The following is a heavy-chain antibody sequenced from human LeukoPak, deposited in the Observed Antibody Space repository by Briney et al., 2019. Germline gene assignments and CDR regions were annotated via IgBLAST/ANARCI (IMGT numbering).Heavy chain of an antibody. CDR1: GGSFSGYY. V-gene: IGHV4-34*01. D-gene: IGHD2-2*02. CDR2: INHSGST. CDR3: ARTIVVVPAAIPRWFDP. J-gene: IGHJ5*02. Sequence: ETLSLTCAVYGGSFSGYYWSWIRQPPGKGLEWIGEINHSGSTNYNPSLKSRVTISVDPSKNQFSLTLSPVTAADTAVYYCARTIVVVPAAIPRWFDPWGQGTLV.